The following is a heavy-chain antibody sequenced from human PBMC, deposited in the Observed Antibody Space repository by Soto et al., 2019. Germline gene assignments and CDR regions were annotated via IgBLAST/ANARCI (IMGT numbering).Heavy chain of an antibody. D-gene: IGHD5-12*01. J-gene: IGHJ4*02. Sequence: QITLKESGPTLVKPTQTLTLTCTFSGFSLSTSGVGVGWIRQPPGKALEWLALIYWDDDKRYSPSLKSRLTLTKDTSKNQVVLTMTTMDPVDTATYYCAHVYGGYANFDYWGQGTLVTVSS. CDR3: AHVYGGYANFDY. CDR1: GFSLSTSGVG. CDR2: IYWDDDK. V-gene: IGHV2-5*02.